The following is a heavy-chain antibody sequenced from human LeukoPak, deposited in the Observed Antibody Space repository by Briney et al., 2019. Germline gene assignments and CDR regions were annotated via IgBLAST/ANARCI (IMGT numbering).Heavy chain of an antibody. CDR3: ARVYDSSGYYIIPPYYYGMDV. J-gene: IGHJ6*02. Sequence: PGGSLRLSCAASGFTFSSYAMHWVRQAPGKGLEWVAVISYDGSNKYYADSVKGRFTISRDNSKNTLYLQMNSLRAEDTAVYYCARVYDSSGYYIIPPYYYGMDVWGQGTTVTVSS. D-gene: IGHD3-22*01. V-gene: IGHV3-30*04. CDR1: GFTFSSYA. CDR2: ISYDGSNK.